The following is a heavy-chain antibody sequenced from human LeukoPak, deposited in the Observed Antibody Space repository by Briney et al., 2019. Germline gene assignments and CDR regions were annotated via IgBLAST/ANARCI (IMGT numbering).Heavy chain of an antibody. CDR2: IKYDGSDK. D-gene: IGHD6-25*01. Sequence: GGSLRLSCAASGFTFRTYWMSWVRQAPGKGLEWVANIKYDGSDKNYVDSVKGRFTISRDNAKNSLYLQMNSLRVKDTAVYYCARGYSDLYSSGGPSWFDPWGQGTLVTVSS. J-gene: IGHJ5*02. CDR1: GFTFRTYW. V-gene: IGHV3-7*04. CDR3: ARGYSDLYSSGGPSWFDP.